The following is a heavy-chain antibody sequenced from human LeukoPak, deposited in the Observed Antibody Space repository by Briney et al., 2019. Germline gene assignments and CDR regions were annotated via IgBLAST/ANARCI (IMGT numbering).Heavy chain of an antibody. Sequence: PSETLSLTCTVSGGSISSSSYYWGWIRQPPGKGLEWIGEINHSGSTNYNPSLKSRVTISVDTSKNQFSLKLSSVTAADTAVYYCARAIAAAAQWRYMDVWGKGTTVTVSS. D-gene: IGHD6-13*01. J-gene: IGHJ6*03. V-gene: IGHV4-39*07. CDR3: ARAIAAAAQWRYMDV. CDR2: INHSGST. CDR1: GGSISSSSYY.